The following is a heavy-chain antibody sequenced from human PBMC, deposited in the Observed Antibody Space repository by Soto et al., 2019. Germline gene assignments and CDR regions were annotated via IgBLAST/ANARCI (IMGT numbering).Heavy chain of an antibody. CDR3: ARESYNESNVGYFDL. V-gene: IGHV4-4*02. CDR2: MYRTGIT. CDR1: RGSISSSNW. J-gene: IGHJ2*01. D-gene: IGHD1-1*01. Sequence: QVQLQESGPGLVKPSGTLSLTCAVSRGSISSSNWWSWVRQSPGKGLEWIGAMYRTGITNYSPSLKSRVTMSVDKSKNQFSLKLSSVTAADTAVYYCARESYNESNVGYFDLWGRGTLVSVSS.